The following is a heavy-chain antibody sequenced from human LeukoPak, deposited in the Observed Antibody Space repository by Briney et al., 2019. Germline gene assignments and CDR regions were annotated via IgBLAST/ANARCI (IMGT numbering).Heavy chain of an antibody. CDR2: IYYSGTT. J-gene: IGHJ4*02. CDR1: GGSISSSSYY. V-gene: IGHV4-39*01. Sequence: SETLSLTCTVSGGSISSSSYYWVWIPQPPGEGLEWIGTIYYSGTTYYNPSLGSRVTISLDTSKNQFSLKLTSVTAADTAVYYCARRSTKENGFDFWGQGTLVTVSS. D-gene: IGHD1-1*01. CDR3: ARRSTKENGFDF.